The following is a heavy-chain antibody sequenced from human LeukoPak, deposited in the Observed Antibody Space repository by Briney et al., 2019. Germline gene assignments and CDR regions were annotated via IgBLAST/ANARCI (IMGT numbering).Heavy chain of an antibody. Sequence: PSETLSLTCTVSGGSISSYYWSWIRQPPGKGLEWIGYIYYSGSTNYNPSLKSRVTISVDTSKNQFSLKLSSVTAADTAVYYCARLNYGDYDWFDPWGQGTLVTVSS. V-gene: IGHV4-59*08. CDR3: ARLNYGDYDWFDP. CDR2: IYYSGST. CDR1: GGSISSYY. J-gene: IGHJ5*02. D-gene: IGHD4-17*01.